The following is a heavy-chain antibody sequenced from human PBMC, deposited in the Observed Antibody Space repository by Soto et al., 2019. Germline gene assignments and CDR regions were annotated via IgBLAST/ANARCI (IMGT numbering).Heavy chain of an antibody. CDR1: GGTFSSYT. D-gene: IGHD2-15*01. Sequence: ASVKVSCKASGGTFSSYTISWVRQAPGQGLEWMGRIIPILGIANYAQKFQGRVTITADKSTSTAYMELSSLRSEDTAVYYCARDLRVAATSGLDYWGQGTLVTVSS. CDR3: ARDLRVAATSGLDY. CDR2: IIPILGIA. J-gene: IGHJ4*02. V-gene: IGHV1-69*04.